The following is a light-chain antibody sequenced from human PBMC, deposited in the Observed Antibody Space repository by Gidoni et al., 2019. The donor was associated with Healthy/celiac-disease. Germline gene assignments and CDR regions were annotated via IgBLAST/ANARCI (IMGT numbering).Light chain of an antibody. V-gene: IGKV3-20*01. CDR1: ESGSISH. CDR3: QQYGSSFP. Sequence: IVLTQSPGTLYLSPGERATLSCTAGESGSISHLAWSQNKPGQPPRPLIYGASRRATGLPDRFSGSVSGTDFTLTINRLEPEYFAVYYCQQYGSSFPFGQGTRLEIK. J-gene: IGKJ5*01. CDR2: GAS.